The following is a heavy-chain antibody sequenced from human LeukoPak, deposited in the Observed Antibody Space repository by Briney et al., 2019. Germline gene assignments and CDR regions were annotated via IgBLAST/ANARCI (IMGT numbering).Heavy chain of an antibody. D-gene: IGHD5-18*01. CDR2: MNPNSGNT. CDR3: ARGIPRYSYGRYYLDY. Sequence: ASVKVSCKASGYTFTSYDINWVRQATGQGLEWMGWMNPNSGNTGYAQKFQGRVTMTRNTSISTAYMELSSLRSEDTAVYYCARGIPRYSYGRYYLDYWGQGTLVTVSS. CDR1: GYTFTSYD. V-gene: IGHV1-8*01. J-gene: IGHJ4*02.